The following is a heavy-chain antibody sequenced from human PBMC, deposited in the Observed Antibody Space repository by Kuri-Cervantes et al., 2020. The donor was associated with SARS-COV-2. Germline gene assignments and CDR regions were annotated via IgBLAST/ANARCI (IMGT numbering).Heavy chain of an antibody. CDR1: GYTFTRYG. J-gene: IGHJ4*02. CDR2: ISAYHGNI. D-gene: IGHD5-12*01. Sequence: SVTVTLLASGYTFTRYGIIGVRQAPGQGLEWMGWISAYHGNIHYAQNLRGRVTITTDTSTAPAYVGLRSLRSDDTGVYYCARWASGYDYGPFDFWGQGTLVTVSS. CDR3: ARWASGYDYGPFDF. V-gene: IGHV1-18*01.